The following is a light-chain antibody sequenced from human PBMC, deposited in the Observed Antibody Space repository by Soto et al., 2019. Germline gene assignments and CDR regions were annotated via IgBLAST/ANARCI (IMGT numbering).Light chain of an antibody. CDR3: QLYGCPPIT. V-gene: IGKV3-15*01. Sequence: EIVMTQSPATLSVSPGERATLSCRASQSVSINLAWYQQKPGQAPRLLIYGASTRATGIPARFSGSGSGTDFTLTISRLEPEDFTVYYCQLYGCPPITFGQGTKVAIK. J-gene: IGKJ1*01. CDR1: QSVSIN. CDR2: GAS.